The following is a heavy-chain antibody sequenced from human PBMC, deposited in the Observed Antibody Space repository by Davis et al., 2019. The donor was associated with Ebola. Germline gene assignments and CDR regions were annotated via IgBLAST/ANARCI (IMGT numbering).Heavy chain of an antibody. J-gene: IGHJ6*02. CDR2: IKQDGSEK. Sequence: GESLKISCAASGFTFSSYWMSWVRQAPGKGLEWVANIKQDGSEKYYVDSVKGRFTISRDNAKNTLYLQMNSLRAEDTAVYYCASEYSSGWYASMDVWGQGTTVTVSS. V-gene: IGHV3-7*01. CDR3: ASEYSSGWYASMDV. D-gene: IGHD6-19*01. CDR1: GFTFSSYW.